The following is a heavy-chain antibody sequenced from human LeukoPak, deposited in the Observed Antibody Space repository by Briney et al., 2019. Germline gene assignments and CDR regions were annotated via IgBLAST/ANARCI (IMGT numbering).Heavy chain of an antibody. CDR3: ASVVGYSNYYYYMDV. CDR1: GVTFSSYW. Sequence: GGSLRLSCAASGVTFSSYWMSWVRQAPGKGLEWVANIKEDGSEKYYVDSVKGRFTISRDNAKNSLYLQMNSLRAEDTAVYYCASVVGYSNYYYYMDVWGKGTTVTVSS. V-gene: IGHV3-7*01. CDR2: IKEDGSEK. D-gene: IGHD1-1*01. J-gene: IGHJ6*03.